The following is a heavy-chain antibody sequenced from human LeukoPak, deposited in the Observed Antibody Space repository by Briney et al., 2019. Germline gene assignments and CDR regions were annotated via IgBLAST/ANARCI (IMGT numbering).Heavy chain of an antibody. V-gene: IGHV4-39*07. J-gene: IGHJ5*02. CDR1: GGSINSSSYY. CDR2: IYYSGST. CDR3: ASSADYGDYVGWFDP. Sequence: SETLSLTCTVSGGSINSSSYYWGWIRQPPGKGLEWIGSIYYSGSTYYNPSLKGRVTISVDTSKNQFSLKLSSVTAADTAVYYCASSADYGDYVGWFDPWGQGTLVTVSS. D-gene: IGHD4-17*01.